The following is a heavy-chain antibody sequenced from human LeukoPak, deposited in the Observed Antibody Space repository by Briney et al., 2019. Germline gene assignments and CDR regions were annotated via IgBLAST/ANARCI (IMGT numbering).Heavy chain of an antibody. CDR2: IYFGGTT. Sequence: PGGSLRLSCAASGFTLSDYYMTWVRQAPGQGLEWVSVIYFGGTTYYADSVKGRFTISRDNSKNTVYLQMNSLRVEDTAVYYCARGDGVYVYWGQGTLVTVSS. CDR3: ARGDGVYVY. D-gene: IGHD5/OR15-5a*01. J-gene: IGHJ4*02. CDR1: GFTLSDYY. V-gene: IGHV3-53*01.